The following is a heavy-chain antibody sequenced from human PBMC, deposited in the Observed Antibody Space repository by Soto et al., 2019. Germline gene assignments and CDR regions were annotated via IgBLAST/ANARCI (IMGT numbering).Heavy chain of an antibody. J-gene: IGHJ4*02. CDR3: AKDSDVDTAMVTAFDY. D-gene: IGHD5-18*01. CDR2: ISGSGGST. Sequence: GGSLRLSCAASGFTFSNYAINWVRQSPGKGLEWVSAISGSGGSTYYADSVKGRFTISRDNSKNTMYLQMNSLRAEDTAVYYCAKDSDVDTAMVTAFDYWGQGALVTVSS. CDR1: GFTFSNYA. V-gene: IGHV3-23*01.